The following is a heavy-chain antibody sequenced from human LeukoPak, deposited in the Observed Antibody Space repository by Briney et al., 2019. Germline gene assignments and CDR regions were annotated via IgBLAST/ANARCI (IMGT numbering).Heavy chain of an antibody. V-gene: IGHV1-18*01. Sequence: ASVTVSCKASGYTFTSYGISWVRQAPGQGLEWMGWISAYNGNTNYAQKLQGRVTMTTDTSTSTAYMELRSLRSDDTAVYYCARASLDRSGASCYQDYWGQGTLVTVSS. J-gene: IGHJ4*02. CDR2: ISAYNGNT. CDR3: ARASLDRSGASCYQDY. CDR1: GYTFTSYG. D-gene: IGHD2-15*01.